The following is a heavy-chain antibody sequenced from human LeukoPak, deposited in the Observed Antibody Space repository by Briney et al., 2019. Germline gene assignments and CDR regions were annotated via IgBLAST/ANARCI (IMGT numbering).Heavy chain of an antibody. Sequence: GGSLRLSCAASGFTFSSYGMHWVRQAPGKGLEWVAFIRYDGSNKYYADSVKGRFTISRDNSKNTLYLQMNSLRAEDTAVYYCAKDFARQLVRSFDYWGQGTLVTVSS. D-gene: IGHD6-6*01. CDR2: IRYDGSNK. CDR1: GFTFSSYG. V-gene: IGHV3-30*02. CDR3: AKDFARQLVRSFDY. J-gene: IGHJ4*02.